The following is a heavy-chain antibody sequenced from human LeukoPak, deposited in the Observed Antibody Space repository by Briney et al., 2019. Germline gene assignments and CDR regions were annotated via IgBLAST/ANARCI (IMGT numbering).Heavy chain of an antibody. CDR2: ISSSGSTI. V-gene: IGHV3-48*03. CDR3: AELGITMIGGV. CDR1: GFTFSSYE. Sequence: AGGSLRLSCAASGFTFSSYEMNWVRQAPGKGLEWVSYISSSGSTIYYADSVKGRFTISRDNAKNSLYLQMNRLRAEDTAVYYCAELGITMIGGVWGKGPTVTISS. D-gene: IGHD3-10*02. J-gene: IGHJ6*04.